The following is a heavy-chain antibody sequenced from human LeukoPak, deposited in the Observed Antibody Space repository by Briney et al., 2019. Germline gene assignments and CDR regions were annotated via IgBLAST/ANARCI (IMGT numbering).Heavy chain of an antibody. CDR2: ISTTGGYT. CDR3: AKKPATIKFPFDI. V-gene: IGHV3-23*01. CDR1: GFRSSTYD. D-gene: IGHD5-24*01. J-gene: IGHJ4*02. Sequence: GGSLRLSCVGSGFRSSTYDMGWVRQTPGKGLEWVSAISTTGGYTEDADSVKGRFTISRDNSQNTLFLQMHSLRAEDTAVYYCAKKPATIKFPFDIWGQGTLVTVSP.